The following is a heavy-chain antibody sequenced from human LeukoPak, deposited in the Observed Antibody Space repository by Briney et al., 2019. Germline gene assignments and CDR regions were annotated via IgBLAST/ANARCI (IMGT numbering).Heavy chain of an antibody. Sequence: PGRSLRLSCAASGFTFSSYGMHWVRQAPGKGLEWVAVIWYDGSNKYYADSVKGRFTISRDNSKNTLYLQMNSLRAEDTAVYYCARDPSEMATILDYWGQGTLATVSS. V-gene: IGHV3-33*01. CDR3: ARDPSEMATILDY. CDR1: GFTFSSYG. CDR2: IWYDGSNK. J-gene: IGHJ4*02. D-gene: IGHD5-24*01.